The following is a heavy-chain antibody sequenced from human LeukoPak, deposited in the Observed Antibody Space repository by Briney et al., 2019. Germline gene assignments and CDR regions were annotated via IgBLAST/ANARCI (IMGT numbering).Heavy chain of an antibody. CDR2: ISAYNGNT. CDR1: GYTFTSYG. CDR3: ARDRGYNWNYGYPIFDY. D-gene: IGHD1-7*01. J-gene: IGHJ4*02. V-gene: IGHV1-18*01. Sequence: ASVKVSCKASGYTFTSYGISWVRQAPGQGLEWMGWISAYNGNTNYAQKHQGRVTMTTDTSTSTAYMELRSLRSDDTAVYYCARDRGYNWNYGYPIFDYWGQGTLVTVSS.